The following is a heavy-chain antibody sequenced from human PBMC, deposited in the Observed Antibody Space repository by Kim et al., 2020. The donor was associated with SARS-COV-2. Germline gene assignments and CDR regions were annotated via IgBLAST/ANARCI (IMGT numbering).Heavy chain of an antibody. D-gene: IGHD1-26*01. J-gene: IGHJ4*02. Sequence: ASVKVSCKASGYRFPNYIIIWMRQTPGQGLEWMGWISPYNGKTGHGQKVQGRVTLTTDTSSNTAYMELRSLRYDDTAMYYCARGVTDHSGTYQLADNWGQGTLVTVSS. CDR3: ARGVTDHSGTYQLADN. V-gene: IGHV1-18*04. CDR1: GYRFPNYI. CDR2: ISPYNGKT.